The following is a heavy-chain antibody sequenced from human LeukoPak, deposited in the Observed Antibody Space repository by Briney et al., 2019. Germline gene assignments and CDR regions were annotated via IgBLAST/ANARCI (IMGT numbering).Heavy chain of an antibody. CDR2: IYTTGST. D-gene: IGHD3-10*01. CDR3: ARGAYFYGSGINWFDP. Sequence: PSETLSLTCTVSGGSISSTSYYWSWIRQPAGKGLEWIGHIYTTGSTNYNPSLKTRVTISLDTSKNHFSLKLSSVTAADNAVYYCARGAYFYGSGINWFDPWGQGTLITVSS. V-gene: IGHV4-61*09. J-gene: IGHJ5*02. CDR1: GGSISSTSYY.